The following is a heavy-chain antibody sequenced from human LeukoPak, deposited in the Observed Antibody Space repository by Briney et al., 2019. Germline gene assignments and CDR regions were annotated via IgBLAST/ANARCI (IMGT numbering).Heavy chain of an antibody. Sequence: PGRSLRLSCAASGFTFSSYAMHWVRQAPGKGLEWVAVISYDGSNKYYADSVKGRFTISRDNSKNTLYLQMNSLRAEDTAVYYCARERGDYYYYYMDVGGKGTTVTVSS. CDR2: ISYDGSNK. J-gene: IGHJ6*03. CDR1: GFTFSSYA. V-gene: IGHV3-30*01. CDR3: ARERGDYYYYYMDV. D-gene: IGHD3-10*01.